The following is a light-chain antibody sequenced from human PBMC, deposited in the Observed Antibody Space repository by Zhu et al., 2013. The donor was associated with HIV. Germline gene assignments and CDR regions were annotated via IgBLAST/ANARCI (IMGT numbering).Light chain of an antibody. CDR2: AAS. Sequence: DIQMTQSPSSLSASVGDRVTITCRASQGIRNYLAWYQQKPGKVPKLLIYAASTLHSGVPFRFSGSGSGTDFTLTISSLQPDDFATYYCQQYNSPSFTFG. J-gene: IGKJ3*01. CDR1: QGIRNY. V-gene: IGKV1-27*01. CDR3: QQYNSPSFT.